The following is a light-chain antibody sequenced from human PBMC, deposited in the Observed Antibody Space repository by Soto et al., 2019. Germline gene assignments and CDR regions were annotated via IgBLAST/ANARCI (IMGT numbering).Light chain of an antibody. Sequence: DIQMTQSPSSLSASVGDSVTISCRASQAINSFVNWYQQKPGKAPKLLIYAASSLQSGVPSRFSGSAAATDFTLTISGLQSEDCAAYFCQQSYSNPLTFGGGTKVEIK. V-gene: IGKV1-39*01. CDR1: QAINSF. J-gene: IGKJ4*01. CDR3: QQSYSNPLT. CDR2: AAS.